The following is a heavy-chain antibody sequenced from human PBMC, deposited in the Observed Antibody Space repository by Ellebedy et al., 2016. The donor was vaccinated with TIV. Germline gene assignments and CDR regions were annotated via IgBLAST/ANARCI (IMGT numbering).Heavy chain of an antibody. CDR2: IYYSGST. V-gene: IGHV4-59*01. CDR3: ARLFGSGRRVYYFDY. D-gene: IGHD3-10*01. CDR1: GGSISSYY. J-gene: IGHJ4*02. Sequence: SETLSLTCTVSGGSISSYYWSWIRQPPGKGLEWIGYIYYSGSTNYNPSLKSRVTISVDTSKNQFSLKLSSVTAADTAVYYCARLFGSGRRVYYFDYWGQGTLVTVSS.